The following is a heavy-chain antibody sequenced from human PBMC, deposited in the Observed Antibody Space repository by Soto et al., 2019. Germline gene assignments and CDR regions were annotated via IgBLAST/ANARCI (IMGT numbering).Heavy chain of an antibody. CDR3: ARGPYCSGGTCYSDWYFDL. CDR2: IYYSGSA. D-gene: IGHD2-15*01. CDR1: GDSLNNSNYY. V-gene: IGHV4-39*01. J-gene: IGHJ2*01. Sequence: SETLSLTCNVSGDSLNNSNYYWGWIRQPPGKGLECIGTIYYSGSAYYNPSLESRVTISVDTSKNQFSLKANSVTATDTAVYYCARGPYCSGGTCYSDWYFDLWGRGTLVTVSS.